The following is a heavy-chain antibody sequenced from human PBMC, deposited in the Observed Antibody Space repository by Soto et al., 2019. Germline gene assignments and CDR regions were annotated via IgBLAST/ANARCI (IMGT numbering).Heavy chain of an antibody. V-gene: IGHV3-48*01. CDR3: XXVSRYG. CDR1: GLTFSSFS. J-gene: IGHJ6*01. D-gene: IGHD2-21*02. Sequence: EVQLAESGGGLVQPGGSLRLSCASSGLTFSSFSMNWVRQAPGKGLEWVSHISETGSTIYYADSVKGRFTISRDNAKXSXXXXXXXXXXXXXXXXXXXXVSRYG. CDR2: ISETGSTI.